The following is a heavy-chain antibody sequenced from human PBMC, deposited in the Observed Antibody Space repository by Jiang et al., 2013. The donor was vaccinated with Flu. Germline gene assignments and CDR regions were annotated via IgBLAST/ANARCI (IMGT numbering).Heavy chain of an antibody. CDR1: GFTFSSYA. J-gene: IGHJ4*02. Sequence: VQLLESGGGVVQPGRSLRLSCAASGFTFSSYAMHWVRQAPGKGLEWVAVISYDGSNKYYADSVKGRFTISRDNSKNTLYLQMNSLRAEDTAVYYCARDLWSYGDYSYYFDYWGQGTLVTVSS. D-gene: IGHD4-17*01. CDR2: ISYDGSNK. CDR3: ARDLWSYGDYSYYFDY. V-gene: IGHV3-30-3*01.